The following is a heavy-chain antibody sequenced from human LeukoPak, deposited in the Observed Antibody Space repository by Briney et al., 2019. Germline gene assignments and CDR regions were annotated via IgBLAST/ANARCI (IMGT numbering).Heavy chain of an antibody. CDR3: FGTPGWLQGTSFDY. CDR1: GYSISSGYY. D-gene: IGHD5-12*01. CDR2: IYHSGST. V-gene: IGHV4-38-2*01. Sequence: PSETLSLTCAVSGYSISSGYYWGWIRQPPGRGLEWIGSIYHSGSTYYNPSLQSRVTISVDTSKNQFSLKLSSVTAADTAVYYCFGTPGWLQGTSFDYWGQGTLVTVSS. J-gene: IGHJ4*02.